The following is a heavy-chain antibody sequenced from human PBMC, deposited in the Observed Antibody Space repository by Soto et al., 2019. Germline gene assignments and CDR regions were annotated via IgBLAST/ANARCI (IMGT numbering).Heavy chain of an antibody. CDR3: AKSLSTAVNYGLDV. Sequence: PGGSLRLSCGASGFTFIDNAITFIRHAPGKGLEWVSSISDDGDSTYYADSVKGRFAVSRDNSKNTLFLHMNSLGAEDTAVYYCAKSLSTAVNYGLDVWGQGTSVTVSS. J-gene: IGHJ6*02. V-gene: IGHV3-23*01. CDR1: GFTFIDNA. CDR2: ISDDGDST. D-gene: IGHD2-2*01.